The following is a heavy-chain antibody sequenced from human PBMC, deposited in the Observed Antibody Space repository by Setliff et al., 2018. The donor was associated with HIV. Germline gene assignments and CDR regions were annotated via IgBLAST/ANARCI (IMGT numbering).Heavy chain of an antibody. Sequence: SVKVSCKASGGIFSSYAINWVRQAPGQGLEWMGGIIPVFGIPNYAQKFQGRVTITADESTSTAYMELSSLRSEDTAVYYCARGAGMGITTSFDYWGQGTLVTSPQ. CDR1: GGIFSSYA. D-gene: IGHD3-22*01. CDR2: IIPVFGIP. V-gene: IGHV1-69*13. J-gene: IGHJ4*02. CDR3: ARGAGMGITTSFDY.